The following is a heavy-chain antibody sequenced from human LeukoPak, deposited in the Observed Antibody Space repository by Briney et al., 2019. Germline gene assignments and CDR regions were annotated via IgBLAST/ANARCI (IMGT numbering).Heavy chain of an antibody. CDR2: VYHSGST. V-gene: IGHV4-4*02. D-gene: IGHD2-2*01. CDR3: ARDWGARIVVVPAAIRAFDI. Sequence: SETLSLTCAVFGDSVSNNYCWNWVRQSPGKGLEWIGEVYHSGSTYYNPSLKSRVTISVDTSKNQFSLKLSSVTAADTAVYYCARDWGARIVVVPAAIRAFDIWGQGTMVTVSS. CDR1: GDSVSNNYC. J-gene: IGHJ3*02.